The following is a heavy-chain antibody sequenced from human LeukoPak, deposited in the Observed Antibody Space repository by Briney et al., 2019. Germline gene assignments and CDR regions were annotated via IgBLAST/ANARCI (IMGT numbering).Heavy chain of an antibody. J-gene: IGHJ4*02. D-gene: IGHD1-26*01. CDR1: GGSISGYC. CDR3: ARGGTSYDC. Sequence: PSETLSLTCTVSGGSISGYCWSWIRQSPGKGLEWIAYICYSGSTNYNPSLKSRVSMSVDTSNNQFSLKLNSLTAADTAVYYCARGGTSYDCWGQGTLVTVSS. CDR2: ICYSGST. V-gene: IGHV4-59*01.